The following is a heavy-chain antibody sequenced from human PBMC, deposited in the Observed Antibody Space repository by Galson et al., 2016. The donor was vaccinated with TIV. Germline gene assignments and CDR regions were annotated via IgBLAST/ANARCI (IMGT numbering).Heavy chain of an antibody. CDR1: GGSISGDY. CDR3: ARVAMAGRFDS. CDR2: INYTGST. D-gene: IGHD6-19*01. V-gene: IGHV4-59*01. J-gene: IGHJ4*02. Sequence: SETLSLTCDVSGGSISGDYWNWIRQPPGKGLEWIGDINYTGSTNYNPSLKSRVTISVDTAKNQFSLKLTSVTAADTAVYYCARVAMAGRFDSWGQGALVTVSS.